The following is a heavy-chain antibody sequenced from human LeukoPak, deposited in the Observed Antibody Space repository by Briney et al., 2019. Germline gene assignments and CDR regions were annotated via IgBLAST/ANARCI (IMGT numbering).Heavy chain of an antibody. CDR2: IYYSGST. CDR3: ARRKQQLAFDY. J-gene: IGHJ4*02. V-gene: IGHV4-39*01. Sequence: SETLSLTCTVSGGSISSSSYYWGWIRQPPGKGLEWIESIYYSGSTYYNPSLKSRVTISVDTSKNQFSLKLSSVTAADTAVYYCARRKQQLAFDYWGQGTLVTVSS. D-gene: IGHD6-13*01. CDR1: GGSISSSSYY.